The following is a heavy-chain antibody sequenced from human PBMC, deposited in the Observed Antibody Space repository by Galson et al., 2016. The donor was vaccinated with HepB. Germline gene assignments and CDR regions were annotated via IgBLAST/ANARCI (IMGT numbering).Heavy chain of an antibody. CDR3: ARSGYYDSGSYADRWVF. CDR1: GYSFTSYW. V-gene: IGHV5-51*01. CDR2: IYPGDSDT. D-gene: IGHD3-10*01. Sequence: QSGAEVKKPGESLKISCKGSGYSFTSYWIGWVRQMPGKGLEWVGIIYPGDSDTRYSPSFQGHVTISADKSINTAYLQWSSLKASDTAMYYCARSGYYDSGSYADRWVFWGQGTLVTVSS. J-gene: IGHJ4*02.